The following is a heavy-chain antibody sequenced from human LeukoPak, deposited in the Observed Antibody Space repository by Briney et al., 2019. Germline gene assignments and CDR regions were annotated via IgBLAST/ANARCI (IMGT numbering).Heavy chain of an antibody. CDR2: IIPIFGTA. J-gene: IGHJ3*02. CDR1: RGTFSSYA. CDR3: ARGRRLNDAFDI. V-gene: IGHV1-69*01. Sequence: SVKVSCKASRGTFSSYAISWVRQAPGQGLEWMGGIIPIFGTANYAQKFQGRVTITADESTSTAYMELSSLRSEDTAVYYCARGRRLNDAFDIWGQGTMVTVSS.